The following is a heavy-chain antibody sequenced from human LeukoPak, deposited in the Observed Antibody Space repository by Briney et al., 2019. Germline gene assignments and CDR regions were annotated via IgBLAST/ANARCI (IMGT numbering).Heavy chain of an antibody. CDR3: ATGYSSSWYSYYYYYGMDV. CDR2: ISGSGGST. D-gene: IGHD6-13*01. Sequence: GGSLRLSCAASRFTFSSYAMSWVRQAPGKGLEWVSAISGSGGSTYYADSVKGRFTISRDNSKNTLYLQMNSLRAEDTAVYYCATGYSSSWYSYYYYYGMDVWGQGTTVTVSS. CDR1: RFTFSSYA. V-gene: IGHV3-23*01. J-gene: IGHJ6*02.